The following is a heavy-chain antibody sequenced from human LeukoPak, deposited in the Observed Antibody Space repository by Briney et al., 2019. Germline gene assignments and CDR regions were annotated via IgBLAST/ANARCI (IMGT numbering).Heavy chain of an antibody. CDR1: GFTFDNYA. D-gene: IGHD6-13*01. CDR3: AKGGYSSSSPFDY. CDR2: ISSSGSST. Sequence: GGSLRLSCAASGFTFDNYAMNWVRQAPGKGLEGVSGISSSGSSTYYADSVKGRFTISRDNSKNTLYLQMNSLRADDTAVYYCAKGGYSSSSPFDYWGQGTLVTVSS. V-gene: IGHV3-23*01. J-gene: IGHJ4*02.